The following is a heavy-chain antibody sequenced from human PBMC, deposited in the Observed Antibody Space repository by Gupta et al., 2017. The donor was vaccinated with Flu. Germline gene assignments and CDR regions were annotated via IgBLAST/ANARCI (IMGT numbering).Heavy chain of an antibody. J-gene: IGHJ4*02. CDR1: GYTFTGYY. V-gene: IGHV1-2*02. CDR3: ARGKYYYDSSGYHKRSYYFDY. D-gene: IGHD3-22*01. CDR2: INPNSGGT. Sequence: QVQLVQSGAEVKKPGASVKVSCKASGYTFTGYYMHWVRQAPGQGLEWMGWINPNSGGTNYAQKFQGRVTMTRDTSISTAYMELSRLRSDDTAVYYCARGKYYYDSSGYHKRSYYFDYWGQGTLVTVSS.